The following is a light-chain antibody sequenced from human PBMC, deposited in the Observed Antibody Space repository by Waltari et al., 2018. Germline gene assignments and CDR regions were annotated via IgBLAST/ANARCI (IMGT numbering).Light chain of an antibody. CDR1: QSVSSN. CDR2: GAS. Sequence: EIVMTQSPATLSVSPGERATLSCRASQSVSSNLAWYQQEPGQAPRLLIYGASTRATGIPARFSGSGSGTEFTLTISSMQSEDFAVYYCQQYNNWPPRTFGQGTKVEIK. CDR3: QQYNNWPPRT. V-gene: IGKV3-15*01. J-gene: IGKJ1*01.